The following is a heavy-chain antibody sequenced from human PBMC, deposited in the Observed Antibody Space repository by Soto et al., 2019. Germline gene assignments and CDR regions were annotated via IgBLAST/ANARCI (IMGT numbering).Heavy chain of an antibody. CDR2: IYYTGSS. CDR1: RASIRSFY. J-gene: IGHJ4*02. Sequence: SETLSLTCNVSRASIRSFYWSWIRQPPGKGLEWIGYIYYTGSSKYNPSLKSRVTMSLDTSKNLFSLKLNSATAADTAVYYCARLTVALDHWGQGTLVTVSS. V-gene: IGHV4-59*01. D-gene: IGHD4-17*01. CDR3: ARLTVALDH.